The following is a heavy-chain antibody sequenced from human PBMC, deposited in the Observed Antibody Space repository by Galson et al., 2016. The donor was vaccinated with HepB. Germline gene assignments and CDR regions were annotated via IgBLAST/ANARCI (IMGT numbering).Heavy chain of an antibody. J-gene: IGHJ5*02. Sequence: SLRLSCAASGFTFSNYAMTWVRQAPGKGLEWVSGISGSGGSTFYADSVKGRFTISRDNSKNTLYLQMNGLRAEDTAVCYCAKDRKSEGYCSSLICHNWFDPWGQGTLVTGSS. CDR2: ISGSGGST. D-gene: IGHD2-2*01. CDR1: GFTFSNYA. V-gene: IGHV3-23*01. CDR3: AKDRKSEGYCSSLICHNWFDP.